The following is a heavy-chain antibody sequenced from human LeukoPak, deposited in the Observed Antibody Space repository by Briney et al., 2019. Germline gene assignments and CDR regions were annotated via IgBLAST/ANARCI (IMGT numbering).Heavy chain of an antibody. Sequence: PGGSLRLSCAASGFTFSSYAMHWVRQAPGKGLEWVAVISYDGSNKYYADSVKGRFTISRDNSKNTLYLQMNSLRAEDTAVYYCAKHNVVGLWVNNWFDPWGQGTLVTVSS. CDR2: ISYDGSNK. D-gene: IGHD5-18*01. J-gene: IGHJ5*02. CDR1: GFTFSSYA. V-gene: IGHV3-30*04. CDR3: AKHNVVGLWVNNWFDP.